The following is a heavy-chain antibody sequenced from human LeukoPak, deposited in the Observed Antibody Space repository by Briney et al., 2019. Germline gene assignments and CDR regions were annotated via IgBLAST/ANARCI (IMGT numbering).Heavy chain of an antibody. D-gene: IGHD3-3*01. V-gene: IGHV3-21*01. CDR2: ISSSSSYI. CDR3: ARDTPPRFLEWLAHLGAFDI. J-gene: IGHJ3*02. Sequence: PGGSLRLSYAASGFTFSSYSMNWVRQAPGKGLEWVSSISSSSSYIYYADSVKGRFTISRDNAKNSLYLQMNSLRAEDTAVYYCARDTPPRFLEWLAHLGAFDIWGQGTMVTVSS. CDR1: GFTFSSYS.